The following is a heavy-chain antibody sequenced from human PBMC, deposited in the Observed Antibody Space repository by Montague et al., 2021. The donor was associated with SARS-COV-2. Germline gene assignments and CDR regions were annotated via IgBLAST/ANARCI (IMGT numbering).Heavy chain of an antibody. D-gene: IGHD5-12*01. V-gene: IGHV4-34*01. CDR2: IGHTGSF. Sequence: SETLSLTCAVYGGSLSGHSWSWVRQPPAKGLEWIGDIGHTGSFKSNLSLKVQVPMSIEAAKNQFSLTMTSVTAADTSIYYCARGGTERSTTYGVDFCPLLDSWGQGTLVTVSS. CDR3: ARGGTERSTTYGVDFCPLLDS. CDR1: GGSLSGHS. J-gene: IGHJ4*02.